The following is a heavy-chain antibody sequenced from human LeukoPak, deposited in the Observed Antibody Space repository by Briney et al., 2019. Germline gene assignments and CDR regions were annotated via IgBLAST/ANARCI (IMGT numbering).Heavy chain of an antibody. D-gene: IGHD2-2*02. J-gene: IGHJ5*02. CDR2: ISAYNGNT. V-gene: IGHV1-18*01. CDR1: GYTFTNYG. CDR3: ARDPTCSSTTCHNYFDP. Sequence: ASVKVSCKASGYTFTNYGISWVRQAPGQGLEWMGWISAYNGNTIYAQKLQGRVTMTTDTSTSTAYMELRSLRSDDTAVYYCARDPTCSSTTCHNYFDPWGQGTLVTVSS.